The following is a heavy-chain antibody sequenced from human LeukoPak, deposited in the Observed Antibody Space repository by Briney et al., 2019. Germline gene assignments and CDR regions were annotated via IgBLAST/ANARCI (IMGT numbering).Heavy chain of an antibody. J-gene: IGHJ4*02. CDR1: SGSLTSGHNY. Sequence: SETLSLTCTVSSGSLTSGHNYWGWIRQPPGKGLEWIGSIYHSGSTYYNPSLMSRVTISVDTSKNQFSLRLSSVTAADTAVYYCARSLYSSSWYRGNDYWGQGTLVTVSS. D-gene: IGHD6-13*01. CDR3: ARSLYSSSWYRGNDY. CDR2: IYHSGST. V-gene: IGHV4-39*07.